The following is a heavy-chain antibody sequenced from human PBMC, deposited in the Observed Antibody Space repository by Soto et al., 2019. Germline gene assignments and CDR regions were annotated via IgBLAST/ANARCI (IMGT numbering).Heavy chain of an antibody. V-gene: IGHV3-23*01. Sequence: GGSLRLSCAASGFTFSSYAMSWVRQAPGKGLEWVSAISGSGSSTYYADSVKGRFTISRDNSKDTLYLQMNSLRAEDTAVYYCAKKQNQKLVSDVFFPLPFDPWGQGTLVTVSS. CDR3: AKKQNQKLVSDVFFPLPFDP. J-gene: IGHJ5*02. CDR2: ISGSGSST. D-gene: IGHD6-13*01. CDR1: GFTFSSYA.